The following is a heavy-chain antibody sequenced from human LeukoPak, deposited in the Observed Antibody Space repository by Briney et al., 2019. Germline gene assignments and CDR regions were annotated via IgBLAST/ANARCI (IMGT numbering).Heavy chain of an antibody. Sequence: PGGSLRLSCAASGFTFSGSAIHWVRQSPGKGLECVGQIDKKDKGYATATAYAASVKGRFTISRDDSINTAYLQMKSLKTEDTALYYCTRDSGTYNWFDPWGQGTLVTVSS. V-gene: IGHV3-73*01. J-gene: IGHJ5*02. CDR1: GFTFSGSA. CDR2: IDKKDKGYATAT. CDR3: TRDSGTYNWFDP. D-gene: IGHD1-26*01.